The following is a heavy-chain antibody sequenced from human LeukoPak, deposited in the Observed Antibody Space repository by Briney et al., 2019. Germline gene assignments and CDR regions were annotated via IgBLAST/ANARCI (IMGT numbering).Heavy chain of an antibody. CDR1: GFTFNSYW. D-gene: IGHD3-16*02. CDR3: AREYDYVWGSYRYYYLDY. J-gene: IGHJ4*02. CDR2: IKQDGTEK. Sequence: GGSLRLSCAASGFTFNSYWMSWVRQAPGKGPEWVANIKQDGTEKYYVDSVKGRFTISRDNAKNSLYLQMNSLRAEDTAVYYCAREYDYVWGSYRYYYLDYWGQGTLVTVSS. V-gene: IGHV3-7*04.